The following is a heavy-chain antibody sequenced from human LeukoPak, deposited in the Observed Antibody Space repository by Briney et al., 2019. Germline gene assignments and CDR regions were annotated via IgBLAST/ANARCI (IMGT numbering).Heavy chain of an antibody. D-gene: IGHD4-23*01. CDR1: AFTVSNIY. CDR2: IYSGGST. V-gene: IGHV3-66*01. Sequence: GRSLTLSCVASAFTVSNIYMSSARQPPGEGLEWVSVIYSGGSTYYADSVKGRFTISRDNSENTLYLQMNSLRAEDTAVYYCACTYGGLNYFEFWGQGTLVTVSS. J-gene: IGHJ4*02. CDR3: ACTYGGLNYFEF.